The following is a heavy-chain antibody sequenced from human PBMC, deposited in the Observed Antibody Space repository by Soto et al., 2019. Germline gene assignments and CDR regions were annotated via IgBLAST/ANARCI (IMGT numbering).Heavy chain of an antibody. Sequence: SLRLSCAASGFTFSSYGMHWVRQAPGKGLEWVAVISYDGSNKYYADSVKGRFTISRDNSKNTLYLQMNSLRAEDTAVYYCATFPYYYDSSGYSETLDYWGQGTLVTVSS. CDR1: GFTFSSYG. CDR3: ATFPYYYDSSGYSETLDY. CDR2: ISYDGSNK. V-gene: IGHV3-30*03. D-gene: IGHD3-22*01. J-gene: IGHJ4*02.